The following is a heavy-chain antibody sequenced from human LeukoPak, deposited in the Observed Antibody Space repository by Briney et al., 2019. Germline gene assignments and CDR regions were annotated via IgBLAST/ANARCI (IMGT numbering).Heavy chain of an antibody. CDR3: ARENRGSGSFDY. D-gene: IGHD3-10*01. CDR1: GFTFSSYT. CDR2: ISDSSGYI. Sequence: GGSLRLSCAASGFTFSSYTMNWIRQAPGKGLDWASSISDSSGYIYYADSVKGRFTISRDNAKNSLYLQMNSLRAEDTAVYYCARENRGSGSFDYWRQGTLVTVSS. J-gene: IGHJ4*02. V-gene: IGHV3-21*01.